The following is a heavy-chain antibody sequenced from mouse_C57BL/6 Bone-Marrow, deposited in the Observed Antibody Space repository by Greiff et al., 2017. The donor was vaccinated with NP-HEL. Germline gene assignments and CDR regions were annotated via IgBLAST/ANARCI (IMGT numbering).Heavy chain of an antibody. CDR3: ARGGYYYGSSYEAMDY. CDR1: GFTFSSYA. D-gene: IGHD1-1*01. CDR2: ISDGGSYT. Sequence: EVKLEESGGGLVKPGGSLKLSCAASGFTFSSYAMSWVRQTPEKRLEWVATISDGGSYTYYPDNVKGRFTISRDNAKNNLYLQMSHLKSEDTAMYYCARGGYYYGSSYEAMDYWGQGTSVTVSS. J-gene: IGHJ4*01. V-gene: IGHV5-4*03.